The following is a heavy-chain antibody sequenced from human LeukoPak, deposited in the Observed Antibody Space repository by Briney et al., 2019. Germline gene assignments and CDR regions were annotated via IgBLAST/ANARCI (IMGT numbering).Heavy chain of an antibody. CDR2: IYYSGST. V-gene: IGHV4-59*01. CDR3: ARGELGRITMVQGVIGSPRRAFDI. Sequence: PSETQSLTCTVSGGSISSYYWSWIRQPPGKGLEWIGYIYYSGSTNYNPSLKSRVTISVDTSKNQFSLKLSSVTAADTAVYYCARGELGRITMVQGVIGSPRRAFDIWGQGTMVTVSS. CDR1: GGSISSYY. D-gene: IGHD3-10*01. J-gene: IGHJ3*02.